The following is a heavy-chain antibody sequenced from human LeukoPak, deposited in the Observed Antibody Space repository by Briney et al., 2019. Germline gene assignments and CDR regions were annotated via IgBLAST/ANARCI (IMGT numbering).Heavy chain of an antibody. CDR1: GFIFSSYE. Sequence: PGGSLRLSCAASGFIFSSYEMNWVRQAPGKGLEGGSYIDSSGGTIHYADSVKGRFTISRDNAKNSLYLQMNSLRVEDTADYYCARGVGRASYYYYMDVWGKGTTVTVSS. D-gene: IGHD3-10*01. J-gene: IGHJ6*03. CDR3: ARGVGRASYYYYMDV. CDR2: IDSSGGTI. V-gene: IGHV3-48*03.